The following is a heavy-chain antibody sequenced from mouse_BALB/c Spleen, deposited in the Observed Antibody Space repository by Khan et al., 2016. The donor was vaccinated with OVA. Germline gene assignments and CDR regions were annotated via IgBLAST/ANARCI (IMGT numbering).Heavy chain of an antibody. CDR3: TRSFDSYYFDY. J-gene: IGHJ2*01. CDR1: GYNFTSYW. Sequence: VHVKQSGTVLARPGASVKMSCRASGYNFTSYWIHWVKQRPGQGLEWIVAIYTAISDTRYKQKFNGKAKLTAVTSASTAYMELSSLTNEDSAVYYCTRSFDSYYFDYWGQGTTLTVAS. V-gene: IGHV1-5*01. D-gene: IGHD1-2*01. CDR2: IYTAISDT.